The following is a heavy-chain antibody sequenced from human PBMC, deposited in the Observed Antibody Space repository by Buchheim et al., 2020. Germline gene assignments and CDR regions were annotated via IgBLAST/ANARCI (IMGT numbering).Heavy chain of an antibody. CDR3: ARDERFELTFRELLVFDYYGMDV. CDR1: GFTFSSYS. D-gene: IGHD3-10*01. Sequence: EVQLVESGGGLVKPGGSLRLSCAASGFTFSSYSMNWVRQAPGKGLEWVSSISSSSSYIYYADSVQGRFTISRDNAKNSLYLQMNSLRAEDTAVYYCARDERFELTFRELLVFDYYGMDVWGQGTT. V-gene: IGHV3-21*01. CDR2: ISSSSSYI. J-gene: IGHJ6*02.